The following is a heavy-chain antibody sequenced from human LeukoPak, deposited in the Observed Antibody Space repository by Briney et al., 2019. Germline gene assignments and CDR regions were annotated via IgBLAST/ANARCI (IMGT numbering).Heavy chain of an antibody. J-gene: IGHJ4*02. CDR2: ISGRGDRT. CDR1: GFTFSSYA. D-gene: IGHD6-6*01. CDR3: AKEQSSSGFFDY. V-gene: IGHV3-23*01. Sequence: GGSLRLSCAASGFTFSSYAMSWVRQAPGKGLEWVSAISGRGDRTYYADSVKGRLTISRDNSKNTLYLQMNSLGAGDTAVYYCAKEQSSSGFFDYWGQGTLVTVSS.